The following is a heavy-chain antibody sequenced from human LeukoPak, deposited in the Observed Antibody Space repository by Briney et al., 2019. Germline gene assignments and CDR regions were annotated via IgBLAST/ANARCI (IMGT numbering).Heavy chain of an antibody. Sequence: GASVNVSCKASGYIFTGYYIHWLRQAPGQGVEGMGRINPYSGGTNYAQKFQGRVTMTRDTSISTADMDLSRLRCDDTDVYYCARALYVVGTTHWGYWGQGTLVTVSS. CDR1: GYIFTGYY. J-gene: IGHJ4*02. D-gene: IGHD7-27*01. V-gene: IGHV1-2*05. CDR2: INPYSGGT. CDR3: ARALYVVGTTHWGY.